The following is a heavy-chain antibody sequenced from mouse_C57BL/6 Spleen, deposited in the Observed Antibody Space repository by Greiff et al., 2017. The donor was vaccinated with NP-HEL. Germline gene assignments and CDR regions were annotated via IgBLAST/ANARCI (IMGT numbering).Heavy chain of an antibody. V-gene: IGHV5-4*01. CDR1: GFTFSSYA. CDR2: ISDGGSYT. J-gene: IGHJ2*01. CDR3: ARDRGVGPHYFDY. D-gene: IGHD1-1*02. Sequence: EVQRVESGGGLVKPGGSLKLSCAASGFTFSSYAMSWVRQTPEKRLEWVATISDGGSYTYYPDNVKGRFTISRDNAKNNLYLQMSHLKSEDTALYYCARDRGVGPHYFDYWGQGTTLTVSS.